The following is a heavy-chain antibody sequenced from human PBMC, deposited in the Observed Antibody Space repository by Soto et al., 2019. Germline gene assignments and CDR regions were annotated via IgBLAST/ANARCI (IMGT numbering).Heavy chain of an antibody. V-gene: IGHV3-30*18. CDR1: GFTFSSYG. D-gene: IGHD6-19*01. J-gene: IGHJ6*02. CDR2: ISYDGSNK. CDR3: AKESIAVAGTPQRYYYYYGMDV. Sequence: GESLKISCAASGFTFSSYGMHWVRQAPGKGLEWVAVISYDGSNKYYADSVKGRFTISRDNSKNTLYLQMNSLRAEDTAVYYCAKESIAVAGTPQRYYYYYGMDVWGQGPRSPSP.